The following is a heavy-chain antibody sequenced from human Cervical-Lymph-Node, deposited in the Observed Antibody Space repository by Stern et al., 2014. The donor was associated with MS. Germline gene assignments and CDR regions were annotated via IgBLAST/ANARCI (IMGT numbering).Heavy chain of an antibody. Sequence: QVPLVQSGSELKKPGASVKVSCKASGYTFTSSGMIWVRQAPGQGLEWMGWINTNTGNLTYAQGFTGRFVFSLDTSVNTAYLQISSLVAEDTAMYYCATTYCTSSSCWWTMGYWGQGTLVTVSS. CDR2: INTNTGNL. CDR1: GYTFTSSG. J-gene: IGHJ4*02. CDR3: ATTYCTSSSCWWTMGY. V-gene: IGHV7-4-1*02. D-gene: IGHD2-2*01.